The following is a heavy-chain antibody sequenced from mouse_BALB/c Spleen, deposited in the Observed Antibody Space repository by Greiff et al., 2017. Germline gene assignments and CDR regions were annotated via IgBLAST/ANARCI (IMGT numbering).Heavy chain of an antibody. V-gene: IGHV1-87*01. CDR3: ARNDWAFAY. CDR1: GYTFTSYW. D-gene: IGHD4-1*01. Sequence: VQLQESGAELARPGASVKLSCKASGYTFTSYWMQWVKQRPGQGLEWIGAIYPGDGDTRYTQKFKGKATLTADKSSSTAYMQLSSLASEDSAVYYCARNDWAFAYWGQGTLVTVSA. J-gene: IGHJ3*01. CDR2: IYPGDGDT.